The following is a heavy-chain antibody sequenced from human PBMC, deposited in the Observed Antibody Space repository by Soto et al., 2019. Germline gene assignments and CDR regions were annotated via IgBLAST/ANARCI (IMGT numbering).Heavy chain of an antibody. CDR1: GYTFTTYD. Sequence: QVQLVQSGAEVTKPGASVQGSCKASGYTFTTYDINWVRQATGQGLEWLGWMSPNSGATGYAQKFQGRVTMTRDTSLTTAYMELSNLRSEDTAMYYCARGVDAGVDVWGQGTTVTVSS. V-gene: IGHV1-8*01. J-gene: IGHJ6*02. CDR3: ARGVDAGVDV. D-gene: IGHD1-1*01. CDR2: MSPNSGAT.